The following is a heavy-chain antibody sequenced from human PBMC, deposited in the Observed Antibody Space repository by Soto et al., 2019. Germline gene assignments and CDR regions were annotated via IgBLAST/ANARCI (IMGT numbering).Heavy chain of an antibody. CDR2: ISWNSGSI. D-gene: IGHD6-13*01. CDR1: GFTFDDYA. CDR3: AKGLYSSSWYWPAQH. J-gene: IGHJ1*01. V-gene: IGHV3-9*01. Sequence: EVQLVESGGGLVQPGRSLRLSFAASGFTFDDYAMHWVRQAPGKGLEWVSGISWNSGSICYEDSVKGRFTISRDNAKNSLYLQMNSLRAEDTALYYCAKGLYSSSWYWPAQHWGQGTLVTVSS.